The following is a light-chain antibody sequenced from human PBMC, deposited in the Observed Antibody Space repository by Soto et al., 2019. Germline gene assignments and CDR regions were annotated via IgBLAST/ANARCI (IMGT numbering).Light chain of an antibody. CDR2: AAS. CDR3: HQYGSSRWT. CDR1: QSVSSSY. V-gene: IGKV3-20*01. Sequence: EVVLTQSPGTLSLSPGERTTLSCRASQSVSSSYLAWYQQKPGQAPRLLIYAASSRATGIPDRSRGSASGTDFTITSSRLAPDDFAVYYCHQYGSSRWTFGQGNKVEIK. J-gene: IGKJ1*01.